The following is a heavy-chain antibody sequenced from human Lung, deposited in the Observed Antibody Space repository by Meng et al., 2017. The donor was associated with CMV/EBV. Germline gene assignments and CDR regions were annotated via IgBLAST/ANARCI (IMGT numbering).Heavy chain of an antibody. J-gene: IGHJ4*02. CDR3: ASDAGGRNYFDY. D-gene: IGHD2-15*01. Sequence: CAVSGSSIISGGCYWSWIRQHPGKCLKWIAYIYYSGSAYSNPSLKTRVTISLDTSKNHFSLKLSSVTAADTAVYYCASDAGGRNYFDYWGQGTLVTVSS. CDR2: IYYSGSA. V-gene: IGHV4-31*11. CDR1: GSSIISGGCY.